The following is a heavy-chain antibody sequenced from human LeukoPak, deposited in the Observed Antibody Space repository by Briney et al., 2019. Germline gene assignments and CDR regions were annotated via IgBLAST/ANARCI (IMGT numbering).Heavy chain of an antibody. D-gene: IGHD3-22*01. CDR1: GGTFSSYA. J-gene: IGHJ4*02. CDR3: ARAYYYDSSGSLYFDY. CDR2: IIPILGIA. Sequence: ASVKVSCKASGGTFSSYAISWVRQAPGQGLEWMGRIIPILGIANYAQKFQGRVTITADKSTSTAYMELSSLRSEDTAVYYCARAYYYDSSGSLYFDYWGQGTLVTVSS. V-gene: IGHV1-69*04.